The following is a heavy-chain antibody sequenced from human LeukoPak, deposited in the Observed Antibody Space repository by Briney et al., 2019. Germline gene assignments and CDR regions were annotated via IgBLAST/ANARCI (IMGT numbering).Heavy chain of an antibody. D-gene: IGHD1-1*01. J-gene: IGHJ4*02. Sequence: ASVKVSCKASGYTFTSYDINWVRQATGQGLEWMGWMNPNSGNTGYAQKFQGRVTITADESTSTAYMELSSLRSEDTAVYYCAREGSDLESYFDYWGQGTLVTVSS. CDR2: MNPNSGNT. CDR3: AREGSDLESYFDY. V-gene: IGHV1-8*01. CDR1: GYTFTSYD.